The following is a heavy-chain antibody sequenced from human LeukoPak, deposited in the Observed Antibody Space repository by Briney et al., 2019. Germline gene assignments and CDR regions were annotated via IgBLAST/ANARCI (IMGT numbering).Heavy chain of an antibody. CDR2: IRNDGSDK. D-gene: IGHD3-22*01. Sequence: GGSLRLSCAASGFTFSSYWMHWVRQAPGKGLEWVAFIRNDGSDKYYAVSVKGRFTISRENSKNTLYLQMNSLRAEDTAVYYCAKDGGFDSSGYCGYWGQGTLVTVSS. V-gene: IGHV3-30*02. CDR3: AKDGGFDSSGYCGY. CDR1: GFTFSSYW. J-gene: IGHJ4*02.